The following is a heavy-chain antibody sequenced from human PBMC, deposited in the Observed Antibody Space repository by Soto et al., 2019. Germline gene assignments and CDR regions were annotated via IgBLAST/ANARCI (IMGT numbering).Heavy chain of an antibody. CDR2: INHSGST. CDR1: GGSFSAYY. Sequence: SETLSLTCAVYGGSFSAYYCSWIRQPPGKGLEWIGEINHSGSTNYNPSLKSRVTISVDTSKNQFSLKLSSVTAEDTAVYYCARGRFGVDDSSGYYYGRPPWFQHWGQGTLVTVSS. V-gene: IGHV4-34*01. J-gene: IGHJ1*01. CDR3: ARGRFGVDDSSGYYYGRPPWFQH. D-gene: IGHD3-22*01.